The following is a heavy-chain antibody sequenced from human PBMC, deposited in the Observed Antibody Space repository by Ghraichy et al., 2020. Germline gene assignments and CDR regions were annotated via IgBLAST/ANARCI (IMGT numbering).Heavy chain of an antibody. CDR2: IIPIFGTA. J-gene: IGHJ4*02. D-gene: IGHD3-22*01. CDR3: ARDSSDYDSSGYGFDY. V-gene: IGHV1-69*13. Sequence: SVKVSCKASGGTFSSYAISWVRQAPGQGLEWMGGIIPIFGTANYAQKFQGRVTITADESTSTAYMELSSLRSEDTAVYYCARDSSDYDSSGYGFDYWGQGTLVTVSS. CDR1: GGTFSSYA.